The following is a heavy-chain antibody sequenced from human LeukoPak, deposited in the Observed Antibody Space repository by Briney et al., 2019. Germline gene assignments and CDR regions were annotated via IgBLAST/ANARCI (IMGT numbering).Heavy chain of an antibody. CDR3: ARERDFFDY. Sequence: GGSLRLSCAASGFTFNTHEMNWVRQAPGKGLEWVSYISSGGSTKYYADSVKGRFTISRDNAKDSLYLQMNSLRAEDTAVYYCARERDFFDYWGQGTLVTVSS. D-gene: IGHD3-3*01. V-gene: IGHV3-48*03. CDR2: ISSGGSTK. J-gene: IGHJ4*02. CDR1: GFTFNTHE.